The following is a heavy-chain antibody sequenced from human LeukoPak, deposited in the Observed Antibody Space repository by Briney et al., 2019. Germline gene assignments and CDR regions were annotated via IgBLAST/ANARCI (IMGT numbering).Heavy chain of an antibody. CDR1: GFTFSSYA. CDR3: ARERLIRGHSYGLDY. J-gene: IGHJ4*02. CDR2: INSQGYST. V-gene: IGHV3-64*01. D-gene: IGHD5-18*01. Sequence: PGGSLRLSCAASGFTFSSYAMHWVRQAPGKGLEYVSAINSQGYSTYYVNSVKGRFTISRDNSKNTLYLQVGSLRAEDMAVYYCARERLIRGHSYGLDYWGQGTLVTVSS.